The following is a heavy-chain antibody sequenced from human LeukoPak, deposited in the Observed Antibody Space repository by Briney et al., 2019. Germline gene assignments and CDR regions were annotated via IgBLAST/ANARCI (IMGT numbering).Heavy chain of an antibody. CDR3: ASLYDTDGYCFNY. CDR2: ISSSSRTI. V-gene: IGHV3-48*01. CDR1: GFTFSTYS. D-gene: IGHD3-22*01. Sequence: PGGSLRLSCAASGFTFSTYSMNWIRQAPGMGLEWVSYISSSSRTIYYADSVKGRFTISRDNAKNSLYLQMDSLRAEDTAVYYCASLYDTDGYCFNYWGQGALVTVSS. J-gene: IGHJ4*02.